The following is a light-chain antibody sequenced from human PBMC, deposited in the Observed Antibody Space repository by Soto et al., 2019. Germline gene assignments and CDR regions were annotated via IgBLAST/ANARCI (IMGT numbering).Light chain of an antibody. CDR3: QQYDNWLGT. CDR2: GAS. J-gene: IGKJ1*01. V-gene: IGKV3D-15*01. Sequence: EIVMTQSPATLSVSPGERATLSCRASQSVDSNLAWYQQTPGQAPRLLIYGASTRATGIPARFSGSGSGTEFTLTISSLQSEDFGVYYCQQYDNWLGTFGQGTKVE. CDR1: QSVDSN.